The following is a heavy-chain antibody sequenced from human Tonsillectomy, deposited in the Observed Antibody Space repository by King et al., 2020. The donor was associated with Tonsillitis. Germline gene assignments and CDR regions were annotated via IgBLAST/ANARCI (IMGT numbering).Heavy chain of an antibody. D-gene: IGHD5-18*01. Sequence: VQLVESGGGVVQPGRSLRLSCAASGFTFRSFDMHWVRQAPGKGLEWVAVLSSDGSIEYYADSVKGRFTISRDNRKNTLHLQMNSLRPEDTAVYHCAKTGRGYSYGPYFDYWGQGTLVTVSS. CDR1: GFTFRSFD. CDR2: LSSDGSIE. J-gene: IGHJ4*02. CDR3: AKTGRGYSYGPYFDY. V-gene: IGHV3-30*18.